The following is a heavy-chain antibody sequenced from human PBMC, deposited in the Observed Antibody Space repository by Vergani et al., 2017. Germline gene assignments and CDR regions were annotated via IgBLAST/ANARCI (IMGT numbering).Heavy chain of an antibody. V-gene: IGHV3-23*04. CDR3: AKEGRGSSSWYAGEFDY. D-gene: IGHD6-13*01. J-gene: IGHJ4*02. CDR1: GFTFSSYS. Sequence: EVQLVESGGGLVKPGGSLRLSCAASGFTFSSYSMNWVRQAPGKGLEWVSAISGSGGSTYYADSVKGRFTISRDNSKNTLYLQMNSLRAEDTAVYYCAKEGRGSSSWYAGEFDYWGQGTLVTVSS. CDR2: ISGSGGST.